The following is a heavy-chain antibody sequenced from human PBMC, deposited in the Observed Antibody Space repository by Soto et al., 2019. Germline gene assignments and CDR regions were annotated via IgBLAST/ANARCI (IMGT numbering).Heavy chain of an antibody. CDR2: VYYSGST. Sequence: QVQLQESGPGLVKPSETLSLPCTVSGGSINNYYWTWMRQPPGKGLEWIGYVYYSGSTNSNPSLKSRVTISLDASKNQFSLQLNSVTAADAAVYECARGVYSYGRFDYWGQGTLVTVSS. CDR3: ARGVYSYGRFDY. D-gene: IGHD5-18*01. J-gene: IGHJ4*02. CDR1: GGSINNYY. V-gene: IGHV4-59*01.